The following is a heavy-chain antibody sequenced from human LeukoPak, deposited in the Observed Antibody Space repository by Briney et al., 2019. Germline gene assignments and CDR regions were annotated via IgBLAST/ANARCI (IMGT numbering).Heavy chain of an antibody. Sequence: GGSLRLSCGASGFTFRSYGMHWVRQAPGKGLEWLAVISYGGNNQYYPDSVKGRFTISRDNSKNVLFLHINSLRAHHTAVCYCAKSPGRYYPSYFDYWGQGTLVTVSS. D-gene: IGHD3-22*01. CDR1: GFTFRSYG. J-gene: IGHJ4*02. V-gene: IGHV3-30*18. CDR3: AKSPGRYYPSYFDY. CDR2: ISYGGNNQ.